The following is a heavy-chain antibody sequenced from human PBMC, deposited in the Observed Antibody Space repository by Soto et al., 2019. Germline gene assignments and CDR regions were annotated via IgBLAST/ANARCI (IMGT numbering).Heavy chain of an antibody. CDR3: ARNCGGDCYSWFYYYGMDV. V-gene: IGHV4-59*08. CDR2: IHYSGST. J-gene: IGHJ6*02. CDR1: GDSVKIPD. D-gene: IGHD2-21*02. Sequence: SETLSLTCSLSGDSVKIPDFAWTRQYQEKGLEWIGYIHYSGSTYYNPSLKSRVTISVDTSKNQFSLKLSSVTAADTAVYYCARNCGGDCYSWFYYYGMDVWGQGTTVTVSS.